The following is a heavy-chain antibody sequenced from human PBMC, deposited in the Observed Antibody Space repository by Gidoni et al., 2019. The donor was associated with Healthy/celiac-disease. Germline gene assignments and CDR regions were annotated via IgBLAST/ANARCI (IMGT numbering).Heavy chain of an antibody. D-gene: IGHD2-8*02. CDR3: ARGFSRRGYCTGGVCYGGTCWFDP. Sequence: QVQLQQWGAGLLKPSETLSLTCAVYGGSFSGYYCSWIRQPPGKGLEWIGEINHSGSTNYNPSLKSRVTISVDTSKNQFSLKLSSVTAADTAVYYCARGFSRRGYCTGGVCYGGTCWFDPWGQGTLVTVSS. CDR2: INHSGST. J-gene: IGHJ5*02. CDR1: GGSFSGYY. V-gene: IGHV4-34*01.